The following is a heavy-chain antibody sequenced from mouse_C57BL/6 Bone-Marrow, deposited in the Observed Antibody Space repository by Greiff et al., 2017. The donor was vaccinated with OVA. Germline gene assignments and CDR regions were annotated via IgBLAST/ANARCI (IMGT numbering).Heavy chain of an antibody. CDR1: GFSLSTSGMG. V-gene: IGHV8-12*01. CDR2: IYWDDDK. CDR3: AQSAGDGSGSRDFDV. D-gene: IGHD1-1*01. J-gene: IGHJ1*03. Sequence: QVTLKVSGPGILQSSQTLSLTCSFSGFSLSTSGMGVSWIRQPSGKGLEWLAHIYWDDDKRDNPSLKSRLTISKDTSSNQVFLKITSVDTADTATYYCAQSAGDGSGSRDFDVWGTGTTVTVSS.